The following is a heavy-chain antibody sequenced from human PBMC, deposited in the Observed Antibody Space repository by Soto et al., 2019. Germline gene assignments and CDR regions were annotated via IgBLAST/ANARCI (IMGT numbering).Heavy chain of an antibody. V-gene: IGHV5-51*01. J-gene: IGHJ4*02. CDR2: IYPGDSET. D-gene: IGHD5-12*01. CDR3: ARLVGAYDSYFDH. CDR1: GYDFAMTW. Sequence: GESLKISCKASGYDFAMTWIGWVLQLPCKGLDWLGIIYPGDSETRYSPSFRGQVTFSVDMSISTAYLQWSSLKTSDIAIYYCARLVGAYDSYFDHWGQGTRVTVSS.